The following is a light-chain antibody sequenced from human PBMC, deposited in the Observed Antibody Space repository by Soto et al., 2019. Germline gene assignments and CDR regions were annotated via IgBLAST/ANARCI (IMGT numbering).Light chain of an antibody. V-gene: IGKV3-15*01. Sequence: EIVMTQSPATLSVSPGDRVTVYCRASQSISSNLAWYQHKPGQAPRLLIYGASTRATGIPDRFSGSGSGAEFTLTISNLQSEDFAVYYCQHYNNWPPYTFGQGTKVDIK. CDR3: QHYNNWPPYT. CDR1: QSISSN. CDR2: GAS. J-gene: IGKJ2*01.